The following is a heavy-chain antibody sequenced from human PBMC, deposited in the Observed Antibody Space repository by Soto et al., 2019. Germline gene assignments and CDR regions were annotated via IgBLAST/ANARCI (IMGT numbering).Heavy chain of an antibody. J-gene: IGHJ4*02. V-gene: IGHV1-2*02. Sequence: ASVEVSCKTSGYTFSAYYIHWVRQAPGQGLEWMGWINPKSGGTLYAQKFQGRVTMTRDTSISTAYMELSRLRSDDTAVYYCARGGTFAYDTSGYSVYWGQGTLVTVSS. D-gene: IGHD3-22*01. CDR3: ARGGTFAYDTSGYSVY. CDR2: INPKSGGT. CDR1: GYTFSAYY.